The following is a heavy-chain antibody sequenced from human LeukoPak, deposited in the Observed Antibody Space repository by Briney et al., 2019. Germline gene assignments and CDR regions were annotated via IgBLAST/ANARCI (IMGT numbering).Heavy chain of an antibody. CDR2: ISYDGNNK. D-gene: IGHD3-22*01. Sequence: GGSLRLSCAASGFTSSAMHWVRQAPSKGLEWVAVISYDGNNKNYADSVKGRFTVSRDNSNNTLYLQMNSLRPEDTAVYYCAKITTSTNCCLEGSQHWGQGTLVTVSS. CDR3: AKITTSTNCCLEGSQH. J-gene: IGHJ1*01. CDR1: GFTSSA. V-gene: IGHV3-30-3*02.